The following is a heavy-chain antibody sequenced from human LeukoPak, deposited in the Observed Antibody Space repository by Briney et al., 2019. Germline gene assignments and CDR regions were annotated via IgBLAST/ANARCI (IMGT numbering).Heavy chain of an antibody. J-gene: IGHJ5*02. CDR2: ISYDGSNK. CDR3: ARGSGWYRDNWFDP. V-gene: IGHV3-30*19. D-gene: IGHD6-19*01. CDR1: GFTFSSYG. Sequence: GGSLRLSCAASGFTFSSYGMHWVRQAPGKGLEWVAVISYDGSNKYYADSVKGRFTISRDNSKNTLYLQMNSLRPEDTAVYYCARGSGWYRDNWFDPWGQGTLVTVSS.